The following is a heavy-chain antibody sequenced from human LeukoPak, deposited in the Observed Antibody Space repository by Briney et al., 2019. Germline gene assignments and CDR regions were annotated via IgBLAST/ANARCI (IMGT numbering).Heavy chain of an antibody. D-gene: IGHD3-10*01. V-gene: IGHV1-8*01. CDR2: MNPNSGNT. CDR3: ARRFVVRGVIAHPTRGYYMDV. Sequence: GASVKVSCKASGYTFTSYDINWVRQATGQGLEWMGWMNPNSGNTGYAQKFQGRVTMTRNTSISTAYMELSSLRSEDTAVYYCARRFVVRGVIAHPTRGYYMDVWGKGTTVTISS. J-gene: IGHJ6*03. CDR1: GYTFTSYD.